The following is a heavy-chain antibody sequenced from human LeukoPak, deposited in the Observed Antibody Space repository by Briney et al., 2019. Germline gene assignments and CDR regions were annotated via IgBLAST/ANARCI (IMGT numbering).Heavy chain of an antibody. CDR2: ISSSSTI. D-gene: IGHD2-2*02. Sequence: PGGSLRLXCAASGFTFSSYSMKWVRQAPGKGLEWVSYISSSSTIYYADSVKGRFTISRDNAKNSLYLQMNSLRAEDTAVYYCARNPSIVRYCSSTSCYTGPFDYWGQGTLVTVSS. CDR3: ARNPSIVRYCSSTSCYTGPFDY. J-gene: IGHJ4*02. V-gene: IGHV3-48*01. CDR1: GFTFSSYS.